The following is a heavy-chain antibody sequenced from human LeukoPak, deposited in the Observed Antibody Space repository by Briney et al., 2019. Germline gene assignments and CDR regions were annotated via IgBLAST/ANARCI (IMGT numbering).Heavy chain of an antibody. CDR2: IRYDGSNI. Sequence: GGSLRLSCAASGFTFSSYDMNWVRQAPGKGLEWVSDIRYDGSNIYYADSVKGRFTISRDNSKNTLYLQMNSLRAEDTAVYYCAREGPRYSSSWYGWYYYGMDVWGQGATVTVSS. V-gene: IGHV3-33*08. J-gene: IGHJ6*02. D-gene: IGHD6-13*01. CDR3: AREGPRYSSSWYGWYYYGMDV. CDR1: GFTFSSYD.